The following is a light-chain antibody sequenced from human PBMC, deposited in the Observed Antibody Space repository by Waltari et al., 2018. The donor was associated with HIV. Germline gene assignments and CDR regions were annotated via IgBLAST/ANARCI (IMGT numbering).Light chain of an antibody. CDR1: SSDVGGYNY. CDR2: DVI. V-gene: IGLV2-8*01. J-gene: IGLJ2*01. Sequence: QSALTQPPSASGSPGQSVTLSCTGTSSDVGGYNYVSRHQQHPGKAPKLMIYDVIKRPSGVPDRFSGSNSGNTASLTVSGLQPEDEADYYCRSHAGSKVVFGGGTRLTVL. CDR3: RSHAGSKVV.